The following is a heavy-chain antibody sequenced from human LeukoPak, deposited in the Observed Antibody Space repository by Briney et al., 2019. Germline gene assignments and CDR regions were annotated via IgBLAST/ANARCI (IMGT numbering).Heavy chain of an antibody. V-gene: IGHV4-38-2*02. CDR1: GYSISSGYY. J-gene: IGHJ3*02. CDR2: IYHSGST. Sequence: SETLSLTCAVSGYSISSGYYWGWIRQPPGKGLEWIGSIYHSGSTYYNPSLKSRVTISVDTSKNQLSLKLSSVTAADTAVYYCARDWGFGAFDIWGQGTMVTVSS. D-gene: IGHD3-10*01. CDR3: ARDWGFGAFDI.